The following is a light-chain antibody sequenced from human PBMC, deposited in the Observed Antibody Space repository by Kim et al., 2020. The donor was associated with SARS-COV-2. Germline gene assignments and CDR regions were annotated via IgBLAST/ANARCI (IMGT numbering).Light chain of an antibody. CDR2: NTN. J-gene: IGLJ3*02. CDR1: SGSVSTNYY. V-gene: IGLV8-61*01. Sequence: GETVTLTCGVSSGSVSTNYYPSWYQQTPGQAPRTLIYNTNIRSSGVPDRYSGSILGNKAALTITGAQADDESDYYCVLYMGSGIWVFGGGTQLTVL. CDR3: VLYMGSGIWV.